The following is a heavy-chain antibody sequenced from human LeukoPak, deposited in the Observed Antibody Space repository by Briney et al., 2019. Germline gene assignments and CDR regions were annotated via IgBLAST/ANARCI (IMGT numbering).Heavy chain of an antibody. CDR2: INTDGSTT. D-gene: IGHD3-3*01. CDR1: GFTFSSSW. V-gene: IGHV3-74*01. CDR3: GRAPLSGVGENY. J-gene: IGHJ4*02. Sequence: PGGSLRLSCAASGFTFSSSWMHWVRQAPGKGLVWVSHINTDGSTTSYADSVKGRFTISRDNAKNTLYLQMNSLRAEDTAVYYCGRAPLSGVGENYWGQGTLVTVSS.